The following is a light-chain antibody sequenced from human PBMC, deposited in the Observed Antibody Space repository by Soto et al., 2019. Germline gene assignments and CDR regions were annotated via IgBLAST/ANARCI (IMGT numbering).Light chain of an antibody. CDR1: QSFSSY. Sequence: EIVLKQSPATLSLSPGERATLSCRASQSFSSYLACYQQKPGQAPRLLIYDASNRATGIPARFSGSGSGTDFTLTISSLEPEDFAVYYCQQRSNWPPGVTFGGGTKVEIK. J-gene: IGKJ4*01. CDR3: QQRSNWPPGVT. V-gene: IGKV3-11*01. CDR2: DAS.